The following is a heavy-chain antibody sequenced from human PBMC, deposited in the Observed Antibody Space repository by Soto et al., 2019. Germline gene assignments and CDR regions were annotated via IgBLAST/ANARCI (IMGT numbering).Heavy chain of an antibody. CDR3: AMTTVTQADYYGMDV. J-gene: IGHJ6*02. V-gene: IGHV5-10-1*01. CDR1: GYRFTSYW. D-gene: IGHD4-17*01. CDR2: IDPSDSYA. Sequence: GESLKISCKGSGYRFTSYWIGWVRQMPGKGLEWMGRIDPSDSYASYSPSFQGHVTISADKSISTAYLQWSSLKASDTAMYYCAMTTVTQADYYGMDVWGQGTTVTVSS.